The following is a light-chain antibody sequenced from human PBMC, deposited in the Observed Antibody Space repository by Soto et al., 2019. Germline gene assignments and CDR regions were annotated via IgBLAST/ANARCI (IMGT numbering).Light chain of an antibody. V-gene: IGKV3-20*01. CDR2: DAS. Sequence: EIVLTQSPGTLSLSPGERATLSCRASQSISNNYLAWYQQTPGQAPRLLIYDASNRDAGIPDRFSGSGSVTDFTLTISRLEPEDFGVYHCQQYGGSPRTFGQGTKVEIK. J-gene: IGKJ1*01. CDR3: QQYGGSPRT. CDR1: QSISNNY.